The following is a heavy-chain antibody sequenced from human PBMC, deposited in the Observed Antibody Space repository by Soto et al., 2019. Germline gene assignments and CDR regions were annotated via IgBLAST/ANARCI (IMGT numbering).Heavy chain of an antibody. J-gene: IGHJ6*03. CDR1: GFTFGDYA. CDR2: IRSKAYGGTT. D-gene: IGHD3-3*02. CDR3: TRDRIFGVARDYYYYYMDV. Sequence: GGSLRLSCTASGFTFGDYAMSWFRQAPGKGLEWVGFIRSKAYGGTTEYAASVKGRFTISRDDSKSIAYLQMNSLKTEDTAVYYCTRDRIFGVARDYYYYYMDVWGKGTTVTVSS. V-gene: IGHV3-49*03.